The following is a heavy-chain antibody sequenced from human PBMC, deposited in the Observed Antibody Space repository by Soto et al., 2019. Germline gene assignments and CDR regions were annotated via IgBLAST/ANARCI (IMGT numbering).Heavy chain of an antibody. J-gene: IGHJ6*02. CDR3: AKDTTAPALGYGMDV. CDR1: GFTFDDYA. CDR2: ISWNSGSI. V-gene: IGHV3-9*01. D-gene: IGHD4-17*01. Sequence: PGGSLRLSCAASGFTFDDYAMHWVRQAPGKGLEWVSGISWNSGSIGYADSVKGRFTISRDNAKNSLYLQMNSLRAEDTALYYCAKDTTAPALGYGMDVWGQGTTVTVSS.